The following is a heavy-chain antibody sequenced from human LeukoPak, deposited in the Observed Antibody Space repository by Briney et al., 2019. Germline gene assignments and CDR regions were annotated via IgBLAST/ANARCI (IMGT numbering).Heavy chain of an antibody. CDR1: GFTFSSYW. Sequence: GGSLRLSCAASGFTFSSYWMSWVRQAPGKGLEWVANIKQDGSEKYYVDSVKGRFTISRDNSKNTLYLQMNSLRAEDTAVYYCAKEDYYYDSSGYSSFGYWGQGTLVTVSS. CDR2: IKQDGSEK. V-gene: IGHV3-7*01. J-gene: IGHJ4*02. D-gene: IGHD3-22*01. CDR3: AKEDYYYDSSGYSSFGY.